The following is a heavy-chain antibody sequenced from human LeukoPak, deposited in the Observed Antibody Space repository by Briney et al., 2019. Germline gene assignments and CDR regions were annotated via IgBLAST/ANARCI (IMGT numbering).Heavy chain of an antibody. V-gene: IGHV3-74*01. J-gene: IGHJ4*02. CDR3: ATKQWLAPPPDS. CDR1: GFPFSKYW. CDR2: INTDGTVT. D-gene: IGHD6-19*01. Sequence: GESLKISCAASGFPFSKYWMLWVRQAPGKGLESVSRINTDGTVTTYADSVKGRFTVSRDTADNTMFLQMNSVRDEDTAVYYCATKQWLAPPPDSWGQGTPVTVSS.